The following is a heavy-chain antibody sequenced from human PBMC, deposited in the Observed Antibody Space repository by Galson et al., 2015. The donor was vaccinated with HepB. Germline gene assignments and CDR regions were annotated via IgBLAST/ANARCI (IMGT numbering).Heavy chain of an antibody. CDR1: GLTKYA. V-gene: IGHV3-23*01. D-gene: IGHD5-18*01. CDR3: ARIHRASYYYYGLDV. Sequence: SLRLSCAVSGLTKYATTWVRQAPGKGLEWVSTIGGNDGTTYYADSVKGRFTISRDNSKNTLYLQMNSLRVEDTAIYYCARIHRASYYYYGLDVWGQGTTVTVSS. J-gene: IGHJ6*02. CDR2: IGGNDGTT.